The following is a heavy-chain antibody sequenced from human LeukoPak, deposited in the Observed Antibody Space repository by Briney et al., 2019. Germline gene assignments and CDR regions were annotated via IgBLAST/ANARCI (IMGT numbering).Heavy chain of an antibody. D-gene: IGHD6-19*01. J-gene: IGHJ6*03. Sequence: GGSLRLSCAASGFTFSGSAMHWVRQASGKGLEWVGRIRSKANSYATAYAASVKGRFTISRDDSKNTAYLQMNSLKTEDTAVYYCARDKGLSSGWYKSHYYYMDVWGKGTTVTVSS. CDR3: ARDKGLSSGWYKSHYYYMDV. V-gene: IGHV3-73*01. CDR1: GFTFSGSA. CDR2: IRSKANSYAT.